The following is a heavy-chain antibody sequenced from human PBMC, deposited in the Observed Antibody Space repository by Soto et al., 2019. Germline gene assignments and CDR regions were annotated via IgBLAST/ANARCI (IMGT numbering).Heavy chain of an antibody. CDR3: ARLGDVPAAIYYYYSGMDV. V-gene: IGHV5-51*01. J-gene: IGHJ6*02. CDR2: IYPGDSDT. D-gene: IGHD2-2*01. CDR1: GYSFTSYW. Sequence: GASLKISCKGSGYSFTSYWIGWVRQMPGKGLEWMGIIYPGDSDTRYGPSFQGQVTISADKSISTAYLQWSSLKASDTAMYYCARLGDVPAAIYYYYSGMDVWGQGTTVTVSS.